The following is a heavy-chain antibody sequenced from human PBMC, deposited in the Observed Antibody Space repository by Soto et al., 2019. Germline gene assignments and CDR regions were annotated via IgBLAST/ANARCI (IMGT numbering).Heavy chain of an antibody. CDR2: ISGSGGST. V-gene: IGHV3-23*01. J-gene: IGHJ4*02. CDR3: AKDHGGQDYDILTGYYPYYFDY. Sequence: GGSLRLSCAAPGFTFSSYAMSWVRQAPGKGLEWVSAISGSGGSTYYADSVKGRFTISRDNSKNTLYLQMNSLRAEDTAVYYCAKDHGGQDYDILTGYYPYYFDYWGQGTLVTVSS. D-gene: IGHD3-9*01. CDR1: GFTFSSYA.